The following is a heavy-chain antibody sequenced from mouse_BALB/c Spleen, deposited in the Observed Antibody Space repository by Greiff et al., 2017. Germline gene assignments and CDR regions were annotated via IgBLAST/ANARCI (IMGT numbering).Heavy chain of an antibody. Sequence: VQLKESGPELVKPGASVKMSCKASGYTFTSYVMHWVKQKPGQGLEWIGYINPYNDGTKYNEKFKGKATLTSDKSSSTAYMELSSLTSDDSAVYYCARGDLTTGMGYWGQGTTLTVSS. CDR2: INPYNDGT. J-gene: IGHJ2*01. V-gene: IGHV1-14*01. CDR1: GYTFTSYV. D-gene: IGHD4-1*02. CDR3: ARGDLTTGMGY.